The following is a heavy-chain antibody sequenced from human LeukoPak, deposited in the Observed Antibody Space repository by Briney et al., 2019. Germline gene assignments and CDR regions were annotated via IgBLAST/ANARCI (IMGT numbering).Heavy chain of an antibody. V-gene: IGHV4-34*01. CDR1: GGSFSGYY. J-gene: IGHJ4*02. CDR3: ARDGWSVLLDY. Sequence: PSETLSLTCAVYGGSFSGYYWSWIRQPPGKGLEWIGEINHSGSTNYNPSLKSRVTISVDTSKNQFSLKLSSVTAADTAVYYCARDGWSVLLDYWGQGTLVTVSS. CDR2: INHSGST. D-gene: IGHD6-19*01.